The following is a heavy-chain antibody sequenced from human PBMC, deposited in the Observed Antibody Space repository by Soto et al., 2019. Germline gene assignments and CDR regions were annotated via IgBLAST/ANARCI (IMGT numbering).Heavy chain of an antibody. CDR1: GGSISSSSYY. J-gene: IGHJ4*02. CDR3: ARLYRYYFDY. D-gene: IGHD1-26*01. V-gene: IGHV4-39*01. Sequence: KPSETLSLTCTVSGGSISSSSYYWGWIRQPPGKGLEWIGSIYYSGSTYYNPSLKSRVTISVDTSKNQFSLKLSSVAAADTAVYYCARLYRYYFDYWGQGTLVTVSS. CDR2: IYYSGST.